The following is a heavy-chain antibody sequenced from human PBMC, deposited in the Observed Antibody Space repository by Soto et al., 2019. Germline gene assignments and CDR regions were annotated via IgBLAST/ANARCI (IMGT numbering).Heavy chain of an antibody. V-gene: IGHV4-30-2*01. CDR2: IYHSGST. Sequence: SETLSLTCAFSGGSISSGGYSLSWIRQPPGKGLEWIGYIYHSGSTYYNPSLKSRVTISVDRSKNQFSLKLSSVTAADTAVYYCARDQGYSYGLDYWGQGTLVTVSS. CDR1: GGSISSGGYS. J-gene: IGHJ4*02. D-gene: IGHD5-18*01. CDR3: ARDQGYSYGLDY.